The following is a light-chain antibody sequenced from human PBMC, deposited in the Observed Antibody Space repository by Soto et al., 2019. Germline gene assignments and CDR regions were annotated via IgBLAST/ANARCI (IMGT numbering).Light chain of an antibody. Sequence: QSALTQPASVSGSPGQSITISCTGTSSDVGGYNYVSWYQQHPGKAPKLMISEVSNRPSGISSRFSGSKSDNTASLTISGLQAEDEADYYCSSYSSLTSVVFGGGTKLTV. V-gene: IGLV2-14*01. J-gene: IGLJ2*01. CDR3: SSYSSLTSVV. CDR1: SSDVGGYNY. CDR2: EVS.